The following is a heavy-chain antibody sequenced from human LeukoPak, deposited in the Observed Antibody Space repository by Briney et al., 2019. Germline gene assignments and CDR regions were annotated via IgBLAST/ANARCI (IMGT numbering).Heavy chain of an antibody. V-gene: IGHV3-21*04. CDR3: AKDEELLRGSGSLGAFDI. CDR1: GFTFSSYS. CDR2: ISSSSSYI. J-gene: IGHJ3*02. Sequence: EAGGSLRLSCAASGFTFSSYSMNWVRQAPGKGLEWVSSISSSSSYIYYADSVKGRFTISRDNAKNSLYLQMNSLRAEDTAVYYCAKDEELLRGSGSLGAFDIWGQGTMVTVSS. D-gene: IGHD3-10*01.